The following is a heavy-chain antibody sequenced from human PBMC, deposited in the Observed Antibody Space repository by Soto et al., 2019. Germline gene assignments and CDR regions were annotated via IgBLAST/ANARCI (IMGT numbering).Heavy chain of an antibody. CDR3: AREWTPIVVVPAAIPYYYYGMDV. D-gene: IGHD2-2*01. CDR1: GYTFTSYC. V-gene: IGHV1-18*01. J-gene: IGHJ6*02. CDR2: ISAYNGNT. Sequence: ASVKVSCKASGYTFTSYCISWVRQAPGQGLEWMGWISAYNGNTNYAQKLQGRVTMTTDTSTSTAYMELRSLRSDDTAVYYCAREWTPIVVVPAAIPYYYYGMDVWGQGTTVTVSS.